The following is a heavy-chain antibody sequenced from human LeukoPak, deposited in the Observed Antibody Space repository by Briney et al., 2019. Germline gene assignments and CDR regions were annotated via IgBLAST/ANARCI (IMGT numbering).Heavy chain of an antibody. V-gene: IGHV3-53*01. CDR1: GLTVSSTY. Sequence: GGSLRLSCAASGLTVSSTYMSWVRQAPGKGLEWVSILYSDGSTYYADSVMGRFTISRDNSENTLYLQMSSLRAEDTAFYYCTRGRDSSGYQAFDYWGQGTLVTVSS. J-gene: IGHJ4*02. CDR2: LYSDGST. CDR3: TRGRDSSGYQAFDY. D-gene: IGHD3-22*01.